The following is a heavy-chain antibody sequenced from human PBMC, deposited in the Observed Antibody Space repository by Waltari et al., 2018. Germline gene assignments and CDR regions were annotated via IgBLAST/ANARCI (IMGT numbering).Heavy chain of an antibody. CDR1: GFLVSEND. J-gene: IGHJ4*02. CDR2: VYAPGDA. V-gene: IGHV3-53*01. Sequence: EVEVVESGGGFIQPGGSLRLDCAVSGFLVSENDVIWVRQAPGTGLEWVSIVYAPGDAHYANDVKGRFTSSRDISTNTVFLHMSGLRDEDTAVYYCALNTVTVPFPYWGRGTLVTVSS. CDR3: ALNTVTVPFPY. D-gene: IGHD4-17*01.